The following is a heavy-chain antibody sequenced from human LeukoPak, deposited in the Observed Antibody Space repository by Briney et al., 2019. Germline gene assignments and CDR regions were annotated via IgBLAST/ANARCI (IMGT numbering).Heavy chain of an antibody. D-gene: IGHD6-19*01. CDR2: IRSTANGYAT. J-gene: IGHJ6*03. Sequence: PGRSLRLSCAASGFTFSGSALHWVRQASGKGLEWVGRIRSTANGYATAYAASVKGRFTISRDDSKNTAYLQMDSLKTEDTAVYYCTTDGSSGWYSRILTGINYYYYYYMDVWGKGTTVTVSS. CDR3: TTDGSSGWYSRILTGINYYYYYYMDV. CDR1: GFTFSGSA. V-gene: IGHV3-73*01.